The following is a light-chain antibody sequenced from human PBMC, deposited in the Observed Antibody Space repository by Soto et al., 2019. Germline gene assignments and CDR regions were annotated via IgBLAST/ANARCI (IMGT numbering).Light chain of an antibody. Sequence: DIQMTQSPSSLSASVGDRVTITCRASQDISDFLAWYQQRPGKIPNLLVYDASTLQSGVTTRFSGSGSGTHFTLAISSLEPEDVASYYCQEYHSLLYTFGQGTKVEIK. CDR2: DAS. J-gene: IGKJ2*01. CDR3: QEYHSLLYT. V-gene: IGKV1-27*01. CDR1: QDISDF.